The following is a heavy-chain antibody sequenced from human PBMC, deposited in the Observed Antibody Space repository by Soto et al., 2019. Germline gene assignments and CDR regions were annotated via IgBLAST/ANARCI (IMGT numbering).Heavy chain of an antibody. CDR2: MYFSGFYSGST. CDR3: ARGFDILTFGFCLDY. D-gene: IGHD3-9*01. Sequence: SETLSLTCTVSGGSMSSSSYYWGWIRQPPGKGLEWIANMYFSGFYSGSTSYNPSLKSRVTISVDTSKNQFSLQVSSVTAADTAVYYCARGFDILTFGFCLDYWGQGTLVTVSS. V-gene: IGHV4-39*01. J-gene: IGHJ4*02. CDR1: GGSMSSSSYY.